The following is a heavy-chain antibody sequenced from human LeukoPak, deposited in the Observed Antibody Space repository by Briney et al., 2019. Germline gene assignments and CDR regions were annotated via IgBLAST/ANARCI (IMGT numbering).Heavy chain of an antibody. CDR1: GGSISSSSYY. D-gene: IGHD6-19*01. Sequence: SETLSLTCTVSGGSISSSSYYWGWIRQPPGKGLEWIGSIHYSGSTYYNPSLKSRVTISVDTSKNQFSLKLSSVTAADTAVYYCARDAATIAVDAFDIWGQGTMVTVSS. CDR3: ARDAATIAVDAFDI. J-gene: IGHJ3*02. CDR2: IHYSGST. V-gene: IGHV4-39*07.